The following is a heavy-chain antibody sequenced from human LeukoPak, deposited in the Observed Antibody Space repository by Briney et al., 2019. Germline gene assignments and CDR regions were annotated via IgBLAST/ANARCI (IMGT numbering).Heavy chain of an antibody. CDR2: INAGNGNT. D-gene: IGHD3-22*01. CDR1: GYTFTSYA. V-gene: IGHV1-3*01. Sequence: ASVKVSCKASGYTFTSYAMHWVRQAPGQRLEWVGWINAGNGNTKYSQKFQGRVTITRDTSASTAYMELSSLRSEDTAVYYCARDGDNYYDSSGYDFDYWGQGTLVTVSS. J-gene: IGHJ4*02. CDR3: ARDGDNYYDSSGYDFDY.